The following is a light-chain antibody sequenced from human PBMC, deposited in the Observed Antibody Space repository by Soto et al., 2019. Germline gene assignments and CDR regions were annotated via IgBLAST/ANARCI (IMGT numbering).Light chain of an antibody. J-gene: IGKJ2*01. V-gene: IGKV3-20*01. CDR2: GAS. CDR3: QHYGSSPYT. Sequence: IVLTQSPGTLSLSPGERATLSCRASQSVSSGYLAWYQQRPGQAARLLIYGASSRTTGIPHRFSGSGSGTDFTLTISRLEPEDFAVYYCQHYGSSPYTFGQGTKLEIK. CDR1: QSVSSGY.